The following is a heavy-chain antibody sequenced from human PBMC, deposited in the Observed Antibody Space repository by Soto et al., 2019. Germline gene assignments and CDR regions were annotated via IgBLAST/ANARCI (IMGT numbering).Heavy chain of an antibody. CDR2: ITHLDTT. V-gene: IGHV4-30-2*01. CDR3: ARGGGYDSFDF. CDR1: VVTLRYGGYS. Sequence: SYTLSLTGIVSVVTLRYGGYSWIWIRHAPGKGMEWLGYITHLDTTYYNPSFKSRLSPSIDRTRNQCSLSLSSMTAAYKAVYYCARGGGYDSFDFWGQGIQVTVSS. J-gene: IGHJ4*02. D-gene: IGHD2-15*01.